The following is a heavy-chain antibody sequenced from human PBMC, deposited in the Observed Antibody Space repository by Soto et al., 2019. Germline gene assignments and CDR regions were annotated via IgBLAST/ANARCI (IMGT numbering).Heavy chain of an antibody. Sequence: GGSLRLSCAASGFTFDDYGMSWVRQAPGKGLEWVSGINWNGGSTGYADSVKGRFTISRDNAKNSLYLQMNSLRAEDTALYHCARDKGYCSGGSCYVQAFDIWGQGTMVTVSS. D-gene: IGHD2-15*01. V-gene: IGHV3-20*01. CDR3: ARDKGYCSGGSCYVQAFDI. CDR1: GFTFDDYG. CDR2: INWNGGST. J-gene: IGHJ3*02.